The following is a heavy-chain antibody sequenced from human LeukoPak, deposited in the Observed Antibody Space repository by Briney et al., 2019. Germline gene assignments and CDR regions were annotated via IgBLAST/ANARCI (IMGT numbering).Heavy chain of an antibody. J-gene: IGHJ3*02. V-gene: IGHV3-15*01. D-gene: IGHD4-23*01. Sequence: GGSLRLSCAASGFTFSNAWMSWVRQAPGKGLEWVGRIKSKTDGGTTDYAAPVKGRFTISRDDSKNTLYLQMNSLKTEDTAVYYCTTRTTVVTDAFGIWGQGTMVTVSS. CDR1: GFTFSNAW. CDR2: IKSKTDGGTT. CDR3: TTRTTVVTDAFGI.